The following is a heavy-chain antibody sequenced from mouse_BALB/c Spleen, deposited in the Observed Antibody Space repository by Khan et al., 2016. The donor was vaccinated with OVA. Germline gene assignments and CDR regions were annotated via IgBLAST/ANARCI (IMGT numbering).Heavy chain of an antibody. D-gene: IGHD1-1*01. CDR2: ISYSGNS. Sequence: EVQLQESGPSLVKPSQTLSLICSVTGDSITSGYWNWIRKFSGNKLEYMGYISYSGNSYYNPSLKSRISITRDTFKNQYYLQLNSVTTEDTATYYCACELRGFAYWGQGTLVTVSA. CDR3: ACELRGFAY. CDR1: GDSITSGY. V-gene: IGHV3-8*02. J-gene: IGHJ3*01.